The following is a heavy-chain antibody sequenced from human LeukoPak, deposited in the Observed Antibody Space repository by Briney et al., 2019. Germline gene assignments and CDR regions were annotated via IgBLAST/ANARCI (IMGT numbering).Heavy chain of an antibody. CDR3: ARGGDIAAAGTLGAFDI. D-gene: IGHD6-13*01. CDR1: GYTFTSYG. Sequence: ASVKVSCKASGYTFTSYGISWVRQAPGQGLEWMGWISAYNGNTNYAQKLQGRVTMTTDTSTSTAYMELRSLRSDDTAVYYCARGGDIAAAGTLGAFDIWGQGTMVIVSS. J-gene: IGHJ3*02. CDR2: ISAYNGNT. V-gene: IGHV1-18*01.